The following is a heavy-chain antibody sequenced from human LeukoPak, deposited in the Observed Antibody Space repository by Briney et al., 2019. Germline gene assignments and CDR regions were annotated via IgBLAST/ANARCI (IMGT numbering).Heavy chain of an antibody. CDR2: ISSASNTI. Sequence: GESLRLSCAASGFTFSSYSVNWVRQAPGKGVEWVSYISSASNTIYYADAVKGRFTISRDNAKNSLYLQMNSLRAEDTAMYYCARDGWFGDYNWFDPWGQGTLVTVSS. CDR3: ARDGWFGDYNWFDP. D-gene: IGHD3-10*01. CDR1: GFTFSSYS. V-gene: IGHV3-48*01. J-gene: IGHJ5*02.